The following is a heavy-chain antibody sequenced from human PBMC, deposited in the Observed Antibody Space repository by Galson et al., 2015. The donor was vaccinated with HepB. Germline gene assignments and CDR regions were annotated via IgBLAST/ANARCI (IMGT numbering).Heavy chain of an antibody. J-gene: IGHJ5*02. CDR2: INSDGSST. V-gene: IGHV3-74*01. Sequence: SLRLSCAASGFTFSSYWMHWVRQAPGKGLVWVSRINSDGSSTSYADSVKGRFTISRDNSKNTLYLQMNSLRAEDTAVYYCARASGLVLRFLEWPKGLDPWGQGTLVTVSS. CDR1: GFTFSSYW. D-gene: IGHD3-3*01. CDR3: ARASGLVLRFLEWPKGLDP.